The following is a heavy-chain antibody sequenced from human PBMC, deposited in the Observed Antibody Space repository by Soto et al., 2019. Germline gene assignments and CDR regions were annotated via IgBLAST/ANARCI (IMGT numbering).Heavy chain of an antibody. V-gene: IGHV1-69*13. D-gene: IGHD6-13*01. CDR1: GGTFSSYA. J-gene: IGHJ5*02. CDR2: IIPIFGTA. Sequence: SVKVSCKASGGTFSSYAISWVRQAPGQGLEWMGGIIPIFGTANYAQKFQGRVTITADESTSTAYMELSSLRSEDTAVYYCARDSHSSSWYRRDWFDPWGQGTLVTVSS. CDR3: ARDSHSSSWYRRDWFDP.